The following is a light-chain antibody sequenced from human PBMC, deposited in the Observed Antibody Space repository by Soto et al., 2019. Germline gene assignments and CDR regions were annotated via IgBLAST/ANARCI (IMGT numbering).Light chain of an antibody. Sequence: QSVLTQPASVSGSPGQSITISCTGANSDIGDWNYVSWYQQYPGKAPKVIIYEVNYRPSGVSYCFSGSKSGNTASLTISGLQAEDEADYYCSSFSSGTTLFVFGGGTKVTVL. CDR3: SSFSSGTTLFV. CDR1: NSDIGDWNY. V-gene: IGLV2-14*01. J-gene: IGLJ1*01. CDR2: EVN.